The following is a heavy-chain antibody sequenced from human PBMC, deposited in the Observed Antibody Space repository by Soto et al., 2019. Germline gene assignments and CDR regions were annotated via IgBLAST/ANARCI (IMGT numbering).Heavy chain of an antibody. CDR3: VKEAVVATATKGRWFDP. CDR2: ISGSGGST. D-gene: IGHD2-2*01. CDR1: GFTFSSYA. Sequence: HPGGSLRLSCAASGFTFSSYAMSWVRQAPGKGLEWVSAISGSGGSTYYADSVKGRFTISRDNSKNTLYLQMSSLRAEDTAIYYCVKEAVVATATKGRWFDPWGQGTLVTVSS. J-gene: IGHJ5*02. V-gene: IGHV3-23*01.